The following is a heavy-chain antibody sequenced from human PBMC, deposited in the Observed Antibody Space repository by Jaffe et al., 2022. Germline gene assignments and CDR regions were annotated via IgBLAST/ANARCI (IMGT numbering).Heavy chain of an antibody. D-gene: IGHD2-15*01. Sequence: EVQLVESGGGLVKPGGSLRLSCAASGFTFSNAWMSWVRQAPGKGLEWVGRIKSKTDGGTTDYAAPVKGRFTISRDDSKNTLYLQMNSLKTEDTAVYYCTTDQYRSDYQFYWGQGTLVTVSS. V-gene: IGHV3-15*01. CDR2: IKSKTDGGTT. J-gene: IGHJ4*02. CDR3: TTDQYRSDYQFY. CDR1: GFTFSNAW.